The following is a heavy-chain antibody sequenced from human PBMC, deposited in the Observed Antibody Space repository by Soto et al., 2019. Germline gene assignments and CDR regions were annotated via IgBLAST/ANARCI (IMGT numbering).Heavy chain of an antibody. CDR3: APARCSSTSCRDAFDI. Sequence: QVQLVQSGAEVKKPGSSVKVSCKASGGTFSSYTISWVRQAPGQGLEWMGRIIPILGIANYAQKFQGRVTITADKTTSTAYMELSSLRSEDTAVYYCAPARCSSTSCRDAFDIWGQGTMFTVSS. V-gene: IGHV1-69*02. CDR2: IIPILGIA. D-gene: IGHD2-2*01. J-gene: IGHJ3*02. CDR1: GGTFSSYT.